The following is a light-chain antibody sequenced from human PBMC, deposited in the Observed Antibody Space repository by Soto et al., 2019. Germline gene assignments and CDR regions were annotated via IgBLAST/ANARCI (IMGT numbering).Light chain of an antibody. CDR2: GAS. Sequence: EIVMTQSPATLSVSPGERATLSCRASQSVSSNLAWYQQKPGQAPRLLIYGASTRATGIPARFSGSGSGTEFTLTISSLQSEDFAVYYCQQYNNWPLTFGQGTHWRI. CDR1: QSVSSN. CDR3: QQYNNWPLT. V-gene: IGKV3-15*01. J-gene: IGKJ5*01.